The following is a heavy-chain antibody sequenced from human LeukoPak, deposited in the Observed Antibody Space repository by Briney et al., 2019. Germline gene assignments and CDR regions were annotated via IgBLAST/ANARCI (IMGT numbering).Heavy chain of an antibody. V-gene: IGHV3-11*01. D-gene: IGHD5-12*01. CDR1: GFTFSDYY. Sequence: GGSLRLSCAASGFTFSDYYMNWIRQAPGKGLEWVSYISSSGSTIYYADSVKGRFTISRDNAKNSLYLQMNSLRAEDTAVYYCARDLVATIIKTACGMDVWGQGTTVTVSS. CDR2: ISSSGSTI. CDR3: ARDLVATIIKTACGMDV. J-gene: IGHJ6*02.